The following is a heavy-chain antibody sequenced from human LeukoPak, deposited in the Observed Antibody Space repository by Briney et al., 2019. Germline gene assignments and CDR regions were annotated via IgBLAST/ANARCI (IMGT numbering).Heavy chain of an antibody. CDR2: ISGSGGAT. Sequence: GGSLRLSCVGSGFTFSAYAMSWVRQAPGKGLESVSSISGSGGATSYADSVKGRFTISRDNSKNTLYLQMNSLRAEDTAVYYCAKDIRGIVVVPRAYEFDSWGQGTIVTVSS. J-gene: IGHJ4*02. CDR1: GFTFSAYA. D-gene: IGHD2-15*01. V-gene: IGHV3-23*01. CDR3: AKDIRGIVVVPRAYEFDS.